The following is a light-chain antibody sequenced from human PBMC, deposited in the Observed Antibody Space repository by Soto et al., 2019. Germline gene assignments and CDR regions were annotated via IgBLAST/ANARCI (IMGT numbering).Light chain of an antibody. V-gene: IGLV2-14*01. CDR1: SSDVGRYNY. J-gene: IGLJ2*01. Sequence: QSALTQPASVSGSPGQSITISCTGTSSDVGRYNYVSWYQQHPGKAPKLMIYDVTNRPSGVSNRFSGSKSGNTASLTISGLQAEDEADYYCSSCTSSSTYVIFGGGTKLTVL. CDR2: DVT. CDR3: SSCTSSSTYVI.